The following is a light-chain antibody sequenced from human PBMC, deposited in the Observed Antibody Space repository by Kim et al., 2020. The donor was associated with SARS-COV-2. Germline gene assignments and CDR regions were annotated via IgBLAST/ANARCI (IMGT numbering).Light chain of an antibody. J-gene: IGLJ2*01. CDR2: QDS. V-gene: IGLV3-1*01. Sequence: SYELTQPPSVSVSPGQTASITCSGDKLGDKYACWYQQKPGQPPVLVIYQDSKRPSGIPERFSGSNSGNTATLTISGTQAMDEADYYCQAWDSSTGRVFGGGTQLTVL. CDR1: KLGDKY. CDR3: QAWDSSTGRV.